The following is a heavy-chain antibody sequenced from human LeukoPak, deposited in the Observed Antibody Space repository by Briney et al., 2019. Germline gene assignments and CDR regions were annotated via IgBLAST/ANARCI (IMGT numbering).Heavy chain of an antibody. CDR3: ARERAGLPIDY. CDR1: GYTFTGYY. V-gene: IGHV1-2*06. CDR2: INPKSGGK. J-gene: IGHJ4*02. Sequence: ASVKVSCKASGYTFTGYYMHWVRQAPGQGLEWMGRINPKSGGKNYAQKFQGRVTMTRDTSISTAYMELSRLRSDDTAVYYCARERAGLPIDYWGQGTLVTVSS. D-gene: IGHD2-15*01.